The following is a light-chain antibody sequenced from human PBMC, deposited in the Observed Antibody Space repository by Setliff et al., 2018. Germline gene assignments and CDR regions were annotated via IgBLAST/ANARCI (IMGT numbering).Light chain of an antibody. CDR3: RSYDSSLSADV. Sequence: QSVLTQPPSVSGAPGQRVTISCAGRSSNIGTGYDVHWYQQLPGTAPKLLTYGNNIRPSGVPDRCSGAQSGTSACLAITGLHSEDEAEYYCRSYDSSLSADVVGTGTKVTVL. J-gene: IGLJ1*01. CDR1: SSNIGTGYD. CDR2: GNN. V-gene: IGLV1-40*01.